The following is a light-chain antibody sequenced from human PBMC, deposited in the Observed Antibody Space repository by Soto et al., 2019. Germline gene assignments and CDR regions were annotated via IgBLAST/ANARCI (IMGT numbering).Light chain of an antibody. J-gene: IGKJ1*01. CDR1: QSVSSL. Sequence: EKVMTQSPATLSMSPGERATLSCRASQSVSSLLAWYQQKPGQAPRLLIYGASTRATGIPARFSGSGSGTEFTLTISSLQSEDFAVYYCQQYSNWPSWTFGQGTKVEVK. CDR2: GAS. V-gene: IGKV3-15*01. CDR3: QQYSNWPSWT.